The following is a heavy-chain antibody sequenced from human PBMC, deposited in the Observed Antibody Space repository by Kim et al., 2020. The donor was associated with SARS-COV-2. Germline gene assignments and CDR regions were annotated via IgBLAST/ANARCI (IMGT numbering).Heavy chain of an antibody. CDR3: ARDAESSSSM. V-gene: IGHV4-61*02. J-gene: IGHJ4*02. Sequence: SETLSLTCTVSGGSISSGSYYWSWIRQPAGKGLEWIGRIYTSGSTNYNPSLKSRVTISVDTSKNQFSLKLSSVTAADTAVYYCARDAESSSSMWGQGTLVTVSS. CDR2: IYTSGST. CDR1: GGSISSGSYY. D-gene: IGHD6-6*01.